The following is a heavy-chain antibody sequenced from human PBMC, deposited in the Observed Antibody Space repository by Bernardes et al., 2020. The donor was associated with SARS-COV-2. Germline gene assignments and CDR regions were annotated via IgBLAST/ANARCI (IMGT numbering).Heavy chain of an antibody. CDR3: ASSSLGDYYYYYGMDV. D-gene: IGHD6-13*01. V-gene: IGHV3-53*01. Sequence: GGSLRLSCAASGFTVSSNYMSWVRQAPGKGLEWVSVIYSGGSTYYADSVKGRFTISRDNSKNTLYLQMNSLRAEDTAVYYCASSSLGDYYYYYGMDVWGQGTTVTVSS. CDR2: IYSGGST. J-gene: IGHJ6*02. CDR1: GFTVSSNY.